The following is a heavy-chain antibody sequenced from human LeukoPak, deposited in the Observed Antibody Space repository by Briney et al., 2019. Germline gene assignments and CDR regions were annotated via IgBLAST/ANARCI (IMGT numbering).Heavy chain of an antibody. Sequence: SETLSLTCSVSGGSISSGSYYWGWIRQPPEKGLAWIGNIHSDGSTYYDPSLKSRVTIFVDTSKNQFSLRLSSVTAADTAVYYCARVPPEYYYDSSGYGNFDYWGQGTLVTVSS. D-gene: IGHD3-22*01. CDR2: IHSDGST. V-gene: IGHV4-39*01. J-gene: IGHJ4*02. CDR3: ARVPPEYYYDSSGYGNFDY. CDR1: GGSISSGSYY.